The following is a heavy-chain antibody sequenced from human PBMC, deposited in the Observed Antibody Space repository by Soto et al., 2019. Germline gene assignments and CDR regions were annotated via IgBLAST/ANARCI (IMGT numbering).Heavy chain of an antibody. V-gene: IGHV3-23*01. D-gene: IGHD4-17*01. CDR1: GFTFSSYA. CDR3: AKGPYLPPHDYGEYTPAYFYY. J-gene: IGHJ4*02. Sequence: GGSLRLSCAASGFTFSSYAMSWVRQAPGKGLEWVSAISGSGGSTYYADSVKGRFTISRDNSKNTLYLQMNSLRAEDTAVYYCAKGPYLPPHDYGEYTPAYFYYWGQGTLVTVSS. CDR2: ISGSGGST.